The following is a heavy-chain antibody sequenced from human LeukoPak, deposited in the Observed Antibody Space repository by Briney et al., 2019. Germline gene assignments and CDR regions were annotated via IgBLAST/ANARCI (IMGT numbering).Heavy chain of an antibody. CDR1: GGSISSYY. CDR3: ARDRHYYYMDV. CDR2: IYANGNT. J-gene: IGHJ6*03. Sequence: SETLSLTCTVSGGSISSYYWSWIRQPAGKGLEWIGRIYANGNTNYNPSLKSRVTMSVATSKNQFSLKLSSVTAADTAVYYCARDRHYYYMDVWGKGTTVTISS. V-gene: IGHV4-4*07.